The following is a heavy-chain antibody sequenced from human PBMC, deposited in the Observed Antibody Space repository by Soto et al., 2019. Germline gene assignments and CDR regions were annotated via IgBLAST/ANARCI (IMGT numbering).Heavy chain of an antibody. V-gene: IGHV3-30*14. D-gene: IGHD3-22*01. Sequence: GSLVLPCAASGCTFSTFAMHWVRQAPGKGLDWVAVISYYGSDKYYADSVKVRFTISRDNSKHTLYLQMNSLRSEDTAVYYCSRGPAGCSGHYYLFDYWGQGTPFTVCS. CDR3: SRGPAGCSGHYYLFDY. CDR2: ISYYGSDK. J-gene: IGHJ4*02. CDR1: GCTFSTFA.